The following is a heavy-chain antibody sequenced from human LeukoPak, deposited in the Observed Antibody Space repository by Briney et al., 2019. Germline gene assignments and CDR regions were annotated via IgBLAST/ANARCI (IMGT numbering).Heavy chain of an antibody. D-gene: IGHD3-22*01. CDR1: GFTFSSYG. V-gene: IGHV3-30*02. J-gene: IGHJ5*02. CDR2: IRYDGSNK. CDR3: ARVLSGSWDWFDP. Sequence: GGSLRLSCAASGFTFSSYGMHWVRQAPGKGLEWVAFIRYDGSNKYYADSVKGRFTISRDNSKNTLYLQMNSLRAEDTAVYYCARVLSGSWDWFDPWGQGTLVTVSS.